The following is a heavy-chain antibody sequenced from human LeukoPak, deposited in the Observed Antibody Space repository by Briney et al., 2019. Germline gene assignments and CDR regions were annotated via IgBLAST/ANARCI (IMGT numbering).Heavy chain of an antibody. CDR3: ANGGIVSAGPDH. Sequence: AGGSLRLSCEASGFTFSSHAIHWVRQAPGKGLEWVAVISYDGSEKYYADFVKGRFTISRDNSKNTVNLQMNNLRTEDTAVFFCANGGIVSAGPDHWGQGTLVTVSS. CDR2: ISYDGSEK. CDR1: GFTFSSHA. D-gene: IGHD6-13*01. J-gene: IGHJ4*02. V-gene: IGHV3-30*04.